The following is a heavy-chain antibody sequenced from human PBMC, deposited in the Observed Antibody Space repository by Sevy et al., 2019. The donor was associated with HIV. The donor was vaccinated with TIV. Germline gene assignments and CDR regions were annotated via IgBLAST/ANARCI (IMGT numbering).Heavy chain of an antibody. J-gene: IGHJ4*02. Sequence: GGSLRLSCTASGFIFSNYNMNWVRQAPGKGLEWVSSISSSSSYIYYADSVKGRFTISRDNAKNSLYLQMNSLRAEDTAVYYCASGEYSITSVFDYWGQGTLVTVS. CDR2: ISSSSSYI. V-gene: IGHV3-21*01. D-gene: IGHD6-6*01. CDR1: GFIFSNYN. CDR3: ASGEYSITSVFDY.